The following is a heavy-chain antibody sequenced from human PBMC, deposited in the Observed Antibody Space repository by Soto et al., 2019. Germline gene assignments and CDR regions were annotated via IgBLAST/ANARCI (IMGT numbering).Heavy chain of an antibody. Sequence: SQTLALACGITGDSVSSNRSGCSFVRQSPSRGLEWLGRTYYRSKWYYEYAVSVGGRITINPDTSKNQYSLQLNSVTPEDTAVYFCARGEQYSGRIFDYWGQGTLVTVSS. J-gene: IGHJ4*01. V-gene: IGHV6-1*01. CDR2: TYYRSKWYY. D-gene: IGHD1-26*01. CDR3: ARGEQYSGRIFDY. CDR1: GDSVSSNRSG.